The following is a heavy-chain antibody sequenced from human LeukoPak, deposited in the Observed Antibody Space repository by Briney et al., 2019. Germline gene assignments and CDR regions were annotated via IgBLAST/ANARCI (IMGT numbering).Heavy chain of an antibody. V-gene: IGHV4-34*01. CDR3: ARARIAARFGYFDY. CDR1: GGSFSGYY. D-gene: IGHD6-6*01. J-gene: IGHJ4*02. Sequence: SETLSLTCAVYGGSFSGYYWSSIRQPPGKGLEWIGEINHSGSTNYNPSLKSRVTISVDTSKNQFSLKLSSVTAADTAVYYCARARIAARFGYFDYWGQGTLVTVSS. CDR2: INHSGST.